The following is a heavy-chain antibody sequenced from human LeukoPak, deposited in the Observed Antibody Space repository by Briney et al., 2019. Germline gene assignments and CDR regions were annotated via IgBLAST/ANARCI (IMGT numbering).Heavy chain of an antibody. D-gene: IGHD1-26*01. CDR1: GYTFTSYG. V-gene: IGHV1-18*01. Sequence: ASVKVSCKASGYTFTSYGISWVRQAPGQGLEWMGWISAYNGNTNYAQKLQGRVTMTTDTSTSTAYMELRSLRSDDTAVYYCARDILKCELSPPPDYWGQGTLVTVSS. J-gene: IGHJ4*02. CDR3: ARDILKCELSPPPDY. CDR2: ISAYNGNT.